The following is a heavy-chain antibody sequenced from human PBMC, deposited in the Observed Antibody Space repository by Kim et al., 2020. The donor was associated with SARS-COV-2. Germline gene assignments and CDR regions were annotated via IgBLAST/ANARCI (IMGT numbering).Heavy chain of an antibody. Sequence: GGSLRLSCAASGFTFSSYGMHWVRQAPGKGLEWVAVIWYDGSNKYYADSVKGRFTISRDNSKNTLYLQMNSLRAEDTAVYYCARDGDQTTVTPPDAFDIWGQGTMVTVSS. D-gene: IGHD4-17*01. CDR3: ARDGDQTTVTPPDAFDI. J-gene: IGHJ3*02. CDR1: GFTFSSYG. CDR2: IWYDGSNK. V-gene: IGHV3-33*01.